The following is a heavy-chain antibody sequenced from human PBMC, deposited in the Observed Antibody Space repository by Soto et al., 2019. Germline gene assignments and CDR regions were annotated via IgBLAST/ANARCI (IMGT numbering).Heavy chain of an antibody. CDR3: ARASAYTATDFDY. CDR1: GGSISSGDYY. V-gene: IGHV4-30-4*02. J-gene: IGHJ4*02. CDR2: IFYSGNT. Sequence: PSDTLSLTCTVSGGSISSGDYYWCWIRQPPGKGLEWIGSIFYSGNTHYNPALRSRLTISVDTSKNQFSLKLSSVTAADTAVYYCARASAYTATDFDYWGQGTLVTVSS. D-gene: IGHD2-15*01.